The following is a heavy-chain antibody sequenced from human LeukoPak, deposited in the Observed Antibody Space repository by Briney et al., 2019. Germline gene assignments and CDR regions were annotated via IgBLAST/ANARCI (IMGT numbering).Heavy chain of an antibody. CDR2: IRQDGSEK. CDR3: AKGAANLIR. CDR1: GLSFSTSW. J-gene: IGHJ4*02. Sequence: GGSLRLSCAAAGLSFSTSWMSWVRQAPGKGLEWVANIRQDGSEKNYVDSVMGRFTISRDNAKDSLYLQMNSLRAEDTAVYYCAKGAANLIRWGQGTLVTVSS. V-gene: IGHV3-7*01. D-gene: IGHD2-15*01.